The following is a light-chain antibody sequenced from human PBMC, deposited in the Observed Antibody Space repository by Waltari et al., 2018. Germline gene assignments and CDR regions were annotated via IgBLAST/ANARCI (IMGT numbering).Light chain of an antibody. CDR1: HVGAKF. V-gene: IGLV3-1*01. Sequence: SSELTQPPSVSVSPGQTASLTRSGVHVGAKFTCWYQHTPRQSPVLVVYQDSKRPSGIPERFSGSNSGNTATLTIRGTQARYEADFYCQASDSSTVEFGGGTKLTVL. J-gene: IGLJ2*01. CDR2: QDS. CDR3: QASDSSTVE.